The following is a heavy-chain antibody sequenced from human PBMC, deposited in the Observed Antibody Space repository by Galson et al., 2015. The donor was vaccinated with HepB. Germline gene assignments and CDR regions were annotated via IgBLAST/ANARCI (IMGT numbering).Heavy chain of an antibody. D-gene: IGHD5-12*01. CDR2: IYWDDDK. J-gene: IGHJ5*01. CDR3: LHRPGYSRRRDQGAWDWFDS. CDR1: GFSLSTTGVG. Sequence: PALVKPTQTLTLTCTFSGFSLSTTGVGVGWIRQPPGKALEWLALIYWDDDKRYTSSLKNRLTITKDTSKNQVVLSITNMDPVDTTKYYRLHRPGYSRRRDQGAWDWFDSWGPATLVTVSS. V-gene: IGHV2-5*02.